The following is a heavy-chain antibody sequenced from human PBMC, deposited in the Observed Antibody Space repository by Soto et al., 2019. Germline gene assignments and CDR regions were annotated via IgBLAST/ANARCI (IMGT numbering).Heavy chain of an antibody. V-gene: IGHV3-7*01. CDR3: ASLIPTVTTRPVDY. CDR1: GFTFSSYW. D-gene: IGHD4-4*01. CDR2: IKQDGSEK. Sequence: GGSLRLSCAASGFTFSSYWMSWVRQAPGKGLEWVANIKQDGSEKYYVDSAKGRFTISRDNAKNSLYLQMNSLRAEDTAVYYCASLIPTVTTRPVDYWGQGTLVTVSS. J-gene: IGHJ4*02.